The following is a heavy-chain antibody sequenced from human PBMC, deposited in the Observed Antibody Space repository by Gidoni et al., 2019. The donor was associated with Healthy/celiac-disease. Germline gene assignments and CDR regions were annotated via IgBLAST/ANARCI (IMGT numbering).Heavy chain of an antibody. D-gene: IGHD3-16*02. CDR3: ARGNDVWGSYREYYFDY. Sequence: QVQLVESGGGVVQPGRSLRLSCAASGFTFSSYAMHWVRQAPGKGLEWVAVISYDGSNKYYADSVKGRFTISRDNSKNTLYLQMNSLRAEDTAVYYCARGNDVWGSYREYYFDYWGQGTLVTVSS. CDR2: ISYDGSNK. V-gene: IGHV3-30-3*01. J-gene: IGHJ4*02. CDR1: GFTFSSYA.